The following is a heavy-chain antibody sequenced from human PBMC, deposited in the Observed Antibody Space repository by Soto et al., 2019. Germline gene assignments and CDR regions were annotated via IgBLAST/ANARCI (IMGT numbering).Heavy chain of an antibody. V-gene: IGHV3-30-3*01. CDR2: ISYDGSNK. CDR1: GFTFSSYA. CDR3: ARDWASLGYCSGGSCPPTYYYYYGMDV. J-gene: IGHJ6*02. D-gene: IGHD2-15*01. Sequence: QVQLVESGGGVVQPGRSLRLSCAASGFTFSSYAMHWVRQAPGKGLEWVAVISYDGSNKYYADSVKGRFTISRDNSKNPLYLQMNSLRAEDTAVYYCARDWASLGYCSGGSCPPTYYYYYGMDVWGQGTTVTVS.